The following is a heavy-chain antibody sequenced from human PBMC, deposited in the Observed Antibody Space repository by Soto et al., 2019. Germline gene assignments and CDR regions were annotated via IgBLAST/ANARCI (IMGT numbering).Heavy chain of an antibody. J-gene: IGHJ5*02. D-gene: IGHD4-17*01. Sequence: GESLKISCKGSGYSFTNYWIAWVRQMPGKGLEYMGIIYPSDSTTRYSPSFQGQVIISADKSISTAYLQWNSLKASDTAMYYCARHGFYGDYSSNYFDPWGQGTLVTVSS. CDR1: GYSFTNYW. CDR3: ARHGFYGDYSSNYFDP. V-gene: IGHV5-51*01. CDR2: IYPSDSTT.